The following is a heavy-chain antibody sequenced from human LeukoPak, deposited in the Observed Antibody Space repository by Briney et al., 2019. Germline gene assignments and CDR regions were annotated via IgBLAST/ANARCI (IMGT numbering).Heavy chain of an antibody. J-gene: IGHJ3*02. V-gene: IGHV3-13*01. CDR2: IRSIGDR. CDR1: GFTFLYYD. Sequence: PGGSLRLSCAASGFTFLYYDMNWVRHPTGKRLEWVSAIRSIGDRFYSGSVKGRFTISRENASNTLYLQMNSLRVGDTAVYYCARVYSNGWYATALDIWGQGTMVIVSS. D-gene: IGHD6-19*01. CDR3: ARVYSNGWYATALDI.